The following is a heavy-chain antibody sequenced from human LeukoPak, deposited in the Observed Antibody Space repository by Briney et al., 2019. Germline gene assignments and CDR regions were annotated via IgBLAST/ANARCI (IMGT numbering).Heavy chain of an antibody. J-gene: IGHJ4*02. V-gene: IGHV5-51*01. CDR1: GSSFTSYW. CDR2: IYPGDSDT. Sequence: GESLKISCQASGSSFTSYWIGGVRQLPGKGLEWMGIIYPGDSDTRYSPSFQGQVTISADKSISTAYLRWSSLKASDIAMYYCARVSDHYFDYWGQGTLATVPS. CDR3: ARVSDHYFDY. D-gene: IGHD1-14*01.